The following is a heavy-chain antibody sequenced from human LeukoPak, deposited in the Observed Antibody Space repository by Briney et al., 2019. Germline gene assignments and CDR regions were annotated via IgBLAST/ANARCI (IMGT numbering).Heavy chain of an antibody. D-gene: IGHD3-3*01. CDR3: ARIRFLGWLPDYYYYMDV. CDR2: IYSSEST. V-gene: IGHV4-61*02. J-gene: IGHJ6*03. CDR1: GGSISNGSDY. Sequence: SETLSLTCTVSGGSISNGSDYWRWIRQPAGKGLGWIGCIYSSESTNYNPSLKSRVTISVDTSKNQFSLKLTSVTAADTAVYYCARIRFLGWLPDYYYYMDVWGKGTTVTVSS.